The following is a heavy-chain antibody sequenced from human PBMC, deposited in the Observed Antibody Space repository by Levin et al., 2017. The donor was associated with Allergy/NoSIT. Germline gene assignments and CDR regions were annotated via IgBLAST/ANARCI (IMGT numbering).Heavy chain of an antibody. J-gene: IGHJ4*02. Sequence: GESLKISCAASGFTFSSYAMTWVRQAPGKGLEWVSIISGITTNTYYADSVKGRFTISRDNSKSTLYLQMDSLRAEDTAVYYCARVPTMPRANYFDSWGQGTLVTVSS. CDR2: ISGITTNT. V-gene: IGHV3-23*01. CDR1: GFTFSSYA. CDR3: ARVPTMPRANYFDS. D-gene: IGHD3-10*01.